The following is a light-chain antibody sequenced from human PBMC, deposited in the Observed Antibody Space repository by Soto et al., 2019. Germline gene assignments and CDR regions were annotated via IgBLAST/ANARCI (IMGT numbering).Light chain of an antibody. CDR3: QQRNNWPPVT. J-gene: IGKJ5*01. V-gene: IGKV3-11*01. CDR2: GAF. Sequence: EIVLTQSPATLSLSPGKRATLSCRASPSVANFVAWYQQKPGQAPRLLIYGAFNRATGIPARFSGSGSGTDFTLTISSLETEDTAVYYCQQRNNWPPVTFGHGTRLEIK. CDR1: PSVANF.